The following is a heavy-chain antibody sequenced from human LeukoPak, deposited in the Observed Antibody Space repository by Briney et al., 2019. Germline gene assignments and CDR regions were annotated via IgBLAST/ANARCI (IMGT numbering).Heavy chain of an antibody. D-gene: IGHD3-22*01. CDR2: IYPGDSDT. CDR1: GYRFTSYW. J-gene: IGHJ4*02. V-gene: IGHV5-51*01. CDR3: ARPNYYDSSGYYYDY. Sequence: GESLKISCKGSGYRFTSYWIGWVRQMPGKGLEWMGIIYPGDSDTRYSPSFQGQVTISADKSISTAYLQWSSLKASDTAMYYCARPNYYDSSGYYYDYWGQGTLVIVSS.